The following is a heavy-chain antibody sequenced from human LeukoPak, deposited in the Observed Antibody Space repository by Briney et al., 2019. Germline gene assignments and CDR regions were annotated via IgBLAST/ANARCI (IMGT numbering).Heavy chain of an antibody. J-gene: IGHJ4*02. D-gene: IGHD6-13*01. CDR2: FYYSGST. CDR1: GGFISTYY. CDR3: ARSIAAAALYFDY. V-gene: IGHV4-59*01. Sequence: PSETLSLTCTISGGFISTYYWSWIRQPPGKGLEWIGYFYYSGSTNYNPSLKSRVTISVDTSKNQFSLGLSSVTAADTAVYYCARSIAAAALYFDYWGQGTLVTVSS.